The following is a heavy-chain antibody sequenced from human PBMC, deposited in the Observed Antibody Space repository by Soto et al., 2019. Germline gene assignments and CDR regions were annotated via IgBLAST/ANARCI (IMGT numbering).Heavy chain of an antibody. CDR2: IYYSGNT. D-gene: IGHD1-1*01. J-gene: IGHJ3*02. CDR3: AQALVFTGGDGFDI. CDR1: GGSITTGGRY. Sequence: QVRLQEWGPGLVKPSQTLSLNCSVSGGSITTGGRYWSWIRQLPGKGLEWIGDIYYSGNTYYNAYLKSRVTISVEAAKNQFSLKLSSVTAADTAVYYCAQALVFTGGDGFDIWGQGRLVTVSS. V-gene: IGHV4-31*02.